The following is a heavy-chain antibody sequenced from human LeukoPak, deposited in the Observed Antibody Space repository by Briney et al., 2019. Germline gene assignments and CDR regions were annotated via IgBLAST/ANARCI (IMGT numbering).Heavy chain of an antibody. CDR1: GYTFTSYG. J-gene: IGHJ6*02. CDR2: ISAYNGNT. Sequence: ASVKVSCKASGYTFTSYGIRWVRPAPGQGREGMGWISAYNGNTKYEHKLQGRGTIATDTSTTTAYMALRSLRSDARAVYYGAIVDVSSGFGMDVWGQGTTVTVSS. D-gene: IGHD6-19*01. V-gene: IGHV1-18*01. CDR3: AIVDVSSGFGMDV.